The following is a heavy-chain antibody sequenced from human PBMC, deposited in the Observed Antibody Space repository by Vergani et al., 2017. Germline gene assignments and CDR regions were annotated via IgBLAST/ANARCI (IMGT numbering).Heavy chain of an antibody. CDR3: ARRGCSSTSCYTRDYYYYYYMDV. V-gene: IGHV4-34*01. D-gene: IGHD2-2*02. Sequence: QVQLQQWGAGLLKPSETLSLTCAVYGGSFSGYYWSWIRQPPGKGLEWIGEINHSGSTNYNPSLKSRVTISVDTSKNQFSLKLSSVTAADTAVYYCARRGCSSTSCYTRDYYYYYYMDVWGKGP. CDR2: INHSGST. CDR1: GGSFSGYY. J-gene: IGHJ6*03.